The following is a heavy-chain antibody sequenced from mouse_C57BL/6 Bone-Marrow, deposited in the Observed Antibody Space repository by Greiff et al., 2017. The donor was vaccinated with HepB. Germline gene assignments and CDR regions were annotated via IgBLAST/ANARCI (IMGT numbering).Heavy chain of an antibody. J-gene: IGHJ3*01. V-gene: IGHV5-17*01. CDR1: GFTFSDYG. Sequence: EVKLMESGGGLVKPGGSLKLSCAASGFTFSDYGMHWVRQAPEKGLEWVAYISSGSSTIYYADTVKGRSTISRDNAKNTLFLQMTSLRSEDTAMYYCARCWFAYWGQGTLVTVSA. CDR3: ARCWFAY. CDR2: ISSGSSTI.